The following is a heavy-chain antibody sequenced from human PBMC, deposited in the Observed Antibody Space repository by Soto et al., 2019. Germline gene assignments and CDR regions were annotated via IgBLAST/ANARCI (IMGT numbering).Heavy chain of an antibody. J-gene: IGHJ4*02. CDR3: ARRTPWGAAGPNSFDY. D-gene: IGHD6-13*01. V-gene: IGHV4-59*01. Sequence: SETLSLTCTVSGGSISSYYWSWIRQPPGKGLEWIGYIYYSGSTNYNPSLKSRVTISVDTSKNQFSLKLSSVTAADTAVYYCARRTPWGAAGPNSFDYWGQGTLVTVSS. CDR1: GGSISSYY. CDR2: IYYSGST.